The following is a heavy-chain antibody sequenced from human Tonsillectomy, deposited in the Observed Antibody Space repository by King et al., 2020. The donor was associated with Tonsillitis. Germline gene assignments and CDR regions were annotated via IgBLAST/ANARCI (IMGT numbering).Heavy chain of an antibody. D-gene: IGHD4-17*01. CDR3: TRAPQQDYGDYVAMWGWFDP. Sequence: VQLVESGGGLVQPGRSLRLSCTTSGFTFGDYTMNWFRQAPGKGLEWVGFIRSKTYGGTTEYAASVKGRFTISRDDSKTIAYLRMNSLKTEDTAVYYCTRAPQQDYGDYVAMWGWFDPWGQGTLVTVSS. CDR2: IRSKTYGGTT. J-gene: IGHJ5*02. V-gene: IGHV3-49*03. CDR1: GFTFGDYT.